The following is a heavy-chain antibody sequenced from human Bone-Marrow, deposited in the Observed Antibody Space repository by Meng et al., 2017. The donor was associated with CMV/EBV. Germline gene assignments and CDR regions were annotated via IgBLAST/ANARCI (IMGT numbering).Heavy chain of an antibody. CDR2: IRYDGSNK. V-gene: IGHV3-30*02. CDR1: GFTFSSYG. Sequence: GESLKISCAASGFTFSSYGMHWVRQAPGKGLEWVAFIRYDGSNKYYADSVKGRFTISRDNSKNTLYLQMNSLRSEDTAVYYCARTRSITMVRGHAFDIWGQGTMVTVSS. J-gene: IGHJ3*02. D-gene: IGHD3-10*01. CDR3: ARTRSITMVRGHAFDI.